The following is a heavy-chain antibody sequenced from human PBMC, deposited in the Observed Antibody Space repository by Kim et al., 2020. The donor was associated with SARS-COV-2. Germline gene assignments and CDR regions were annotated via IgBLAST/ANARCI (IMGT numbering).Heavy chain of an antibody. D-gene: IGHD2-2*01. CDR3: AKDLGYCSSTSCFFDY. V-gene: IGHV3-23*01. Sequence: GGSLRLSCAASGFTFSSYAMSWVRQAPGKGLEWVSAISGSGGSTYYADSVKGRFTISRDNSKNTLYLQMNSLRAEDTAVYYCAKDLGYCSSTSCFFDYWGQGTLVTVSS. J-gene: IGHJ4*02. CDR1: GFTFSSYA. CDR2: ISGSGGST.